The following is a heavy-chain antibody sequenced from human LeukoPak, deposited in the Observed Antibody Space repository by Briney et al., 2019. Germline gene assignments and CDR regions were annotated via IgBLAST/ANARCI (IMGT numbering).Heavy chain of an antibody. Sequence: GGSLRLSCAASGFTFSSYWMSWVRQAPGKGLEWVANIKQDGSEKYYVDSVKGRFTISRGNAKNSLYLQMNSLRAEDTAVYYCARELKATIAIYYYYYGMDVWGQGTTVTVSS. J-gene: IGHJ6*02. V-gene: IGHV3-7*01. D-gene: IGHD5-12*01. CDR3: ARELKATIAIYYYYYGMDV. CDR1: GFTFSSYW. CDR2: IKQDGSEK.